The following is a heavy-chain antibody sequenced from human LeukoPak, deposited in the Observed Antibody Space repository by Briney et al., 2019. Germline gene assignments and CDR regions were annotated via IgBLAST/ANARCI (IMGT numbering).Heavy chain of an antibody. CDR1: GYTFTGYY. J-gene: IGHJ6*03. V-gene: IGHV1-2*02. D-gene: IGHD4-17*01. Sequence: ASVKVSCKASGYTFTGYYMHWVRQAPGQGLEWMGWINPNSGGTNYAQKVQGRVTMTRDTSISTAYMELRRLRSDDTAVYYCARGGMTTRTTPSYYYYMDVWGKGTTVNVSS. CDR2: INPNSGGT. CDR3: ARGGMTTRTTPSYYYYMDV.